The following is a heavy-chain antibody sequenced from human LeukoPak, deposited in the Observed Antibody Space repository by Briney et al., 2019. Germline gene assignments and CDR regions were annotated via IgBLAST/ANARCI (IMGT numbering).Heavy chain of an antibody. V-gene: IGHV4-4*07. CDR3: ARDSLDSSSWSYYYYMDV. J-gene: IGHJ6*03. CDR1: GGSISSYY. CDR2: IYTSGST. Sequence: PSETLCLTCTVSGGSISSYYWSWIRQPAGKGLEWIGRIYTSGSTNYNPSLKSRVTMSVDTSKNQFSLKLSSVTAADTAVYYCARDSLDSSSWSYYYYMDVWGKGTTVTVSS. D-gene: IGHD6-13*01.